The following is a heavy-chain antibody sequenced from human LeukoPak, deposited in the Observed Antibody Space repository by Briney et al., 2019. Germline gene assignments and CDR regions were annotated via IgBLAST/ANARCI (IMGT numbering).Heavy chain of an antibody. D-gene: IGHD2-21*01. CDR3: ARKAPYCGGDCLFGSISDAFDI. V-gene: IGHV3-11*01. CDR1: GFTFSDYY. J-gene: IGHJ3*02. CDR2: ISSSGSTI. Sequence: GGSLRLSCAASGFTFSDYYMSWIRQAPGKGLEWVSYISSSGSTIYYADSVKGRFTISRDNAKNSLYLQMNSLRAEDTAVYYCARKAPYCGGDCLFGSISDAFDIWGQGTMVTVSS.